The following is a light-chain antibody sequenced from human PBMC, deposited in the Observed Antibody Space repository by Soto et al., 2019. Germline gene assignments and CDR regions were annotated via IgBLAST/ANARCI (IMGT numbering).Light chain of an antibody. Sequence: DIVMTQSPDSLAVSLGERATINCKSSQSGLYSSINKNYLAWYQQKPGQPPKLSIYWASTRESGVPDRLSGLGPGTDFTHTSISLQADDVAVYYSNQYYIPPRPFGQGTKVEIK. V-gene: IGKV4-1*01. CDR1: QSGLYSSINKNY. CDR2: WAS. J-gene: IGKJ1*01. CDR3: NQYYIPPRP.